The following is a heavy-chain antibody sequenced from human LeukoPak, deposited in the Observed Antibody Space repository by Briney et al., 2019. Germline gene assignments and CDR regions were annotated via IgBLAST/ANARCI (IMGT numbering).Heavy chain of an antibody. Sequence: SETLSLTCTVSGGSISSYYWSWIRQPPGKGLEWTGYIYYSGSTNYNPSLKSRVTISVDTSKNQFSLKLSSVTAADTAVYYCARHTPGGDPLRFLSPWGQGTLVTVSS. CDR1: GGSISSYY. CDR2: IYYSGST. CDR3: ARHTPGGDPLRFLSP. D-gene: IGHD3-3*01. V-gene: IGHV4-59*08. J-gene: IGHJ4*02.